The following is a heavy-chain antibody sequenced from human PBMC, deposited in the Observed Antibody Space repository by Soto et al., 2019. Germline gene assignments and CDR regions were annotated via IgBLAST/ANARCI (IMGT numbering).Heavy chain of an antibody. V-gene: IGHV4-39*01. Sequence: PSETLSLTCTVSGGSVSNSNYYWGWIRQSPGKILEWIGSVYYSGRSYSKTSVKSRDTISVDTSKNLFSLNLSSVSASDTAVYFCVSQRTSVLTQAYFDHWGPGALVTVAS. J-gene: IGHJ4*01. CDR2: VYYSGRS. CDR3: VSQRTSVLTQAYFDH. CDR1: GGSVSNSNYY. D-gene: IGHD2-8*01.